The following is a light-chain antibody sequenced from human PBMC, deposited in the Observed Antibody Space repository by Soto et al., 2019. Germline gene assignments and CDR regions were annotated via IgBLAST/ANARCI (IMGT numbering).Light chain of an antibody. CDR3: QQSYSTPALT. V-gene: IGKV1-5*03. Sequence: DIQMTQSPSTLSASVGDRVSITCRASQSLNSWLAWYQQKPGKAPKLLIYKTSTLESGVPSRFSGSGSGTEFTLTISSLQPEDFATYYCQQSYSTPALTFGGGTKVDIK. CDR2: KTS. CDR1: QSLNSW. J-gene: IGKJ4*01.